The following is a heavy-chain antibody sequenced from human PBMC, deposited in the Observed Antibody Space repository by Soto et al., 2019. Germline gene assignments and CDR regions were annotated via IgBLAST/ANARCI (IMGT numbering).Heavy chain of an antibody. CDR2: INPNSGGT. Sequence: ASVKVSCKASGYTFTGYYMHWVRQAPGQGLEWMGWINPNSGGTNYAQKFQGRVTMTRDTSISTAYMELSRLRSDDTAVYYCARPPFHYYDSSGYPWFDPWGQGTLVTVLL. J-gene: IGHJ5*02. V-gene: IGHV1-2*02. CDR3: ARPPFHYYDSSGYPWFDP. D-gene: IGHD3-22*01. CDR1: GYTFTGYY.